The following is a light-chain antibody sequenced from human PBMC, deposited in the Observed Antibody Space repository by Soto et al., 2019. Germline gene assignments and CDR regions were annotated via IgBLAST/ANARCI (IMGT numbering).Light chain of an antibody. J-gene: IGLJ1*01. CDR3: ATWDDSLSGHYV. CDR2: SNN. V-gene: IGLV1-47*02. CDR1: SSNIGSNY. Sequence: LTQPPSASGTPGQRVTISCSGSSSNIGSNYVCWYQHLPGTAPKLLIYSNNQRPSGVPDRFSGSKSGTSASLAISGLRSEDEADYYCATWDDSLSGHYVFGTGTKVTVL.